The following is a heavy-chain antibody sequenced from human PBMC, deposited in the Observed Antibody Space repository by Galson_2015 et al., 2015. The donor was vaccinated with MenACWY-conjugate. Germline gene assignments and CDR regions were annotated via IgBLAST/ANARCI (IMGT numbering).Heavy chain of an antibody. Sequence: SLRLSCAASGFIFNTYWMHWVRHAPGKGLVWVSRINPGGSSTTYADSVKDRFTISRDNAKNTLYLQMNSLRPEDTAVFYCAKTRGASFYLESWGQGTLVTVSS. D-gene: IGHD1-26*01. CDR2: INPGGSST. CDR3: AKTRGASFYLES. CDR1: GFIFNTYW. V-gene: IGHV3-74*01. J-gene: IGHJ4*02.